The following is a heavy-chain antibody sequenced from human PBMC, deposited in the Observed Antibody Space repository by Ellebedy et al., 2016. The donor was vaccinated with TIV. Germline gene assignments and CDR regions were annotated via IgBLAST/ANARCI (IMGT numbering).Heavy chain of an antibody. V-gene: IGHV3-74*01. CDR2: INNDGTVI. Sequence: GESLKISCAGPGFTFDRIWMHWFRQAPGKGLVWVARINNDGTVISYADSVKGRFSISRDNAENTLYLQMSSLRVEDTAVYYCATDPQEIYVSTFDPWGQGTLVTVSS. J-gene: IGHJ5*02. D-gene: IGHD3-22*01. CDR3: ATDPQEIYVSTFDP. CDR1: GFTFDRIW.